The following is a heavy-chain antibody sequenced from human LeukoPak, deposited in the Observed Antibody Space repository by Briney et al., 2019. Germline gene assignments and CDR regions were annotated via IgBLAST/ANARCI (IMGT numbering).Heavy chain of an antibody. Sequence: SETLSPTCTVSGGSISSGSYYWSWIRQPAGKGLEWIGRIYNSGNTNYNPSLKSRVTISIDTSKNQFSLKLNSVTAADTAVYYCATNRAELWGRGTLVTVSS. V-gene: IGHV4-61*02. D-gene: IGHD2-2*01. CDR1: GGSISSGSYY. CDR2: IYNSGNT. J-gene: IGHJ2*01. CDR3: ATNRAEL.